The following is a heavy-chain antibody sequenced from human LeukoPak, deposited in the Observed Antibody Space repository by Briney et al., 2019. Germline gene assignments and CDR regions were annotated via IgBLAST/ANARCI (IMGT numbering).Heavy chain of an antibody. V-gene: IGHV3-21*01. CDR1: GFTFSSYS. CDR2: ISSSSSYI. J-gene: IGHJ4*02. CDR3: ARGGIVGAYYFDY. D-gene: IGHD1-26*01. Sequence: PAGSLRLSCAASGFTFSSYSMNWVRQAPGKGLEWVSSISSSSSYIYYADSVKGRFTISRDNAKNSLYLQMNSLRAEDTAVYYCARGGIVGAYYFDYWGQGTLVTVSS.